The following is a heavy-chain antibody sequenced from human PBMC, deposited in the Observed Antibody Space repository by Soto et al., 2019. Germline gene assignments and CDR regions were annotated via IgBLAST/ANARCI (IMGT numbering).Heavy chain of an antibody. CDR1: GFSFSTYE. J-gene: IGHJ4*02. D-gene: IGHD2-15*01. V-gene: IGHV3-23*01. CDR3: VKGGWLDY. Sequence: EVQLLESGGGLVQPGGSLRLSCAASGFSFSTYEMSWVRQAPGKGLEWVSFISVSGAATHYADSVRGRFTISRDNSKNTLYLQVDSLRADDTAIYYCVKGGWLDYWGQGTLVTVSS. CDR2: ISVSGAAT.